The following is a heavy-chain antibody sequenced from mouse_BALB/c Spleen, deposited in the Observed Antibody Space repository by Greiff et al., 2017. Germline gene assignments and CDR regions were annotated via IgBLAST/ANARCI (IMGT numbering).Heavy chain of an antibody. Sequence: VQLQQSGPELVKPGASVKISCKASGYTFTDYNMHWVKQSHGKSLEWIGDINPNNGGTIYNQKFKGKATLTVDKSSSTAYMELRSLTSEDTAVYYCARYGRHAMDYWGQGTSVTVSS. CDR3: ARYGRHAMDY. J-gene: IGHJ4*01. D-gene: IGHD1-1*01. V-gene: IGHV1-18*01. CDR1: GYTFTDYN. CDR2: INPNNGGT.